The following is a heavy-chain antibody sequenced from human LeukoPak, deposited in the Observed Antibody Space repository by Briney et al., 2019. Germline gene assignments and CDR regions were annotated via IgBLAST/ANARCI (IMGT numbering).Heavy chain of an antibody. D-gene: IGHD3-9*01. J-gene: IGHJ4*02. Sequence: GASVKVSCKASGYTFTSYDINWVRQATGQGLEWMGWMNPNSGNTGYAQKFQGRVTMTRNTSISTAYMELSSLRSDDTAVYYCARATILTGYPVFDYWGQGTLVTVSS. CDR1: GYTFTSYD. CDR3: ARATILTGYPVFDY. V-gene: IGHV1-8*01. CDR2: MNPNSGNT.